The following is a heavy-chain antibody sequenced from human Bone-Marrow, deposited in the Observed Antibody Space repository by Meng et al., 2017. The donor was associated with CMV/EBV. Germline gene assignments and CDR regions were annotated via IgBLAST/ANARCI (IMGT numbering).Heavy chain of an antibody. CDR2: MNANSGNT. Sequence: ASVKVSCKASGGTFSTYDINWVRQATGQGLEWMGWMNANSGNTGYAQKFQGRVSMTRDTSTSTAYMELSSLRSEDTAVYYCARTQIAVEAGGTKTKYYFYGLDVWGQGTTVTVSS. CDR1: GGTFSTYD. CDR3: ARTQIAVEAGGTKTKYYFYGLDV. J-gene: IGHJ6*02. V-gene: IGHV1-8*02. D-gene: IGHD1/OR15-1a*01.